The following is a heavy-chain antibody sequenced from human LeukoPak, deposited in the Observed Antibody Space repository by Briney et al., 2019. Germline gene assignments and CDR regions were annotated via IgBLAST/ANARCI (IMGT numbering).Heavy chain of an antibody. Sequence: SETLSLTCTVSGGSISSSSYYWGWIRQPPGKGLEWIGSIYYSGSTNYNPSLKSRVTISVDTSKNQFSLKLSSVTAADTAVYYCAGRGAVAGTERDYWGQGTLVTVSS. D-gene: IGHD6-19*01. CDR1: GGSISSSSYY. CDR3: AGRGAVAGTERDY. J-gene: IGHJ4*02. CDR2: IYYSGST. V-gene: IGHV4-39*07.